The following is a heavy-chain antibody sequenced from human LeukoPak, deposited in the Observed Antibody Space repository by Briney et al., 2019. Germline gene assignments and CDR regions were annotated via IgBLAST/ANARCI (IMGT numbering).Heavy chain of an antibody. Sequence: SETLSLTCTVSGGSISSGNYYWSWIRQPAGKGLEWIGRIFTSGSTNYNPSLKSRVTISVDKSKNQFSLKLSSVTAADTAVYYCAVYIPGVATIETEYYFDYWGQGTLVTVSS. CDR3: AVYIPGVATIETEYYFDY. J-gene: IGHJ4*02. D-gene: IGHD5-12*01. CDR1: GGSISSGNYY. V-gene: IGHV4-61*02. CDR2: IFTSGST.